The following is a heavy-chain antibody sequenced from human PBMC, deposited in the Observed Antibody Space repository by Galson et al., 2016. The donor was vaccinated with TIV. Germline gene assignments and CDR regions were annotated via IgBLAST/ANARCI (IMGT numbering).Heavy chain of an antibody. Sequence: SLRLSCAASGFSFSRYGMHWVRQAPGRGLEWVALIWDEGINKDYADTVKGRFNVTRDNSKSTVYLQMNSLRAEDTAIYYCARIQGDSSGWFDVWGQGTQVTVSS. CDR1: GFSFSRYG. J-gene: IGHJ5*02. CDR2: IWDEGINK. CDR3: ARIQGDSSGWFDV. V-gene: IGHV3-33*01. D-gene: IGHD6-19*01.